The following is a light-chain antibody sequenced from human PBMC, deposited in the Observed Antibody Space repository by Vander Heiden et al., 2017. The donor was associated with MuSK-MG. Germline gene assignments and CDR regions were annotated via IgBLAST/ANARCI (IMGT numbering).Light chain of an antibody. CDR3: GTWDSSLSAALYV. CDR1: SSTIENNY. J-gene: IGLJ1*01. Sequence: QSVLTQPPSVSAAPGQKVTISCPGSSSTIENNYVSWYQQLPGPAPKLLIYENNKRPSGIPDRFSGSKSGTSATLGITGLQTGDEADYYCGTWDSSLSAALYVFGTGTKVTVL. V-gene: IGLV1-51*02. CDR2: ENN.